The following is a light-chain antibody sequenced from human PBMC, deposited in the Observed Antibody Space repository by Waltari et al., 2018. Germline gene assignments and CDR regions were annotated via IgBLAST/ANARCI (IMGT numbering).Light chain of an antibody. J-gene: IGKJ4*01. Sequence: QSPATLSVSPGERATLSCRASQNVNTNLAWYQHKPGLAPRLLIYYASTRATGIPARFSGSGSGTEFTLTISSLQSEDFAVYFCQQHNDWPLTFGGGTKVEIK. CDR1: QNVNTN. CDR2: YAS. CDR3: QQHNDWPLT. V-gene: IGKV3-15*01.